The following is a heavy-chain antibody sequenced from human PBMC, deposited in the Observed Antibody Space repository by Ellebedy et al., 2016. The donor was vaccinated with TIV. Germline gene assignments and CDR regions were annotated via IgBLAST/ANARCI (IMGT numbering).Heavy chain of an antibody. V-gene: IGHV3-23*01. CDR1: GFTFSSYA. Sequence: PGGSLRLSCAASGFTASGFTFSSYAMAWVRQAPGKGLEWVSAIRGSGGATYYADSVKGRFTISRDNSKTTLFLQMNSLRAEDTAVYYCAKGLGCSGGDCYSGHAFDIWGQGTMVTVSS. CDR3: AKGLGCSGGDCYSGHAFDI. J-gene: IGHJ3*02. D-gene: IGHD2-15*01. CDR2: IRGSGGAT.